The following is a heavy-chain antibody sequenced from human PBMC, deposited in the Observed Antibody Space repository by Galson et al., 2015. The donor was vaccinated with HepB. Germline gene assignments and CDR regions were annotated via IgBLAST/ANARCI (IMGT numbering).Heavy chain of an antibody. J-gene: IGHJ4*02. CDR2: INSDGSST. CDR3: ASSRIAAAPDY. Sequence: SLRLSCAASGFTFSSYWMHWVRQAPGKGLVWVSRINSDGSSTSYADSVKGRFTISRDNAKNTLYLQMNSLRAEDTAVYYCASSRIAAAPDYWGQGTLVTVSS. D-gene: IGHD6-13*01. V-gene: IGHV3-74*01. CDR1: GFTFSSYW.